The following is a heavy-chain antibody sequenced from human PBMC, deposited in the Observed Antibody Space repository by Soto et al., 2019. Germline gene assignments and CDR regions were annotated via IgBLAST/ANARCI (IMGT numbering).Heavy chain of an antibody. V-gene: IGHV1-69*12. CDR2: IIPIFGTA. D-gene: IGHD2-15*01. J-gene: IGHJ4*02. Sequence: QVQLVQSGAEVKKPGSSVKVSCKASGGTFSSYAISWVRQAPGQGLEWMGGIIPIFGTANYAQKFQGRVTITADESTSTAYMGLSSLRSEDTAVYYCARAVGWVAAAANDYWGQGTLVTVSS. CDR3: ARAVGWVAAAANDY. CDR1: GGTFSSYA.